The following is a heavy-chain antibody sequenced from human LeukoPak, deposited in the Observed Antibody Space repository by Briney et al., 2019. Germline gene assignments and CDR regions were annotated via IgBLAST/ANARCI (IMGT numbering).Heavy chain of an antibody. CDR1: GYSFTSYW. J-gene: IGHJ4*02. Sequence: GESLKISCKGSGYSFTSYWIGWVRQMPGEGLEWMGIIFPGDSDIRYSPSFQGQVTFSADKSINTAYLQWISLKASDTAIYYCARHGTPFDYWGQGTLVTVSS. CDR3: ARHGTPFDY. V-gene: IGHV5-51*01. CDR2: IFPGDSDI. D-gene: IGHD6-13*01.